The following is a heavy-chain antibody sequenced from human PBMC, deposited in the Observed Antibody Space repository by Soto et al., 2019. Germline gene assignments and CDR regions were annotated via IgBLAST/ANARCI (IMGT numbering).Heavy chain of an antibody. D-gene: IGHD3-3*01. J-gene: IGHJ4*02. CDR1: GGSFSGYY. CDR3: ARHRLWEAYGGNSWSGLDY. CDR2: INHSGST. V-gene: IGHV4-34*01. Sequence: PSETLSLTCAVYGGSFSGYYWSWIRQPPGKGLEWIGEINHSGSTNYNPSLKSRVTISVDTSENQFSLKRSSVTAADTAVYYCARHRLWEAYGGNSWSGLDYWGQGTLVTSPQ.